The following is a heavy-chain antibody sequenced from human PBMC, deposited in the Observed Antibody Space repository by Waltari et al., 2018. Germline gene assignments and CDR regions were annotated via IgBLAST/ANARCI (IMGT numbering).Heavy chain of an antibody. J-gene: IGHJ6*03. CDR1: GGSIRSYY. CDR2: IYTSGTT. CDR3: ARDSSNWSSYYYYYMDV. Sequence: QVQLQESGPGLVKPSETLSLPCTVSGGSIRSYYWSWIRQPAGKGLEWIGRIYTSGTTNYNPSLKSRVTMSEDTSKNQFFLRLSSVTAADTAVYYCARDSSNWSSYYYYYMDVWGKGTTVTVSS. V-gene: IGHV4-4*07. D-gene: IGHD6-13*01.